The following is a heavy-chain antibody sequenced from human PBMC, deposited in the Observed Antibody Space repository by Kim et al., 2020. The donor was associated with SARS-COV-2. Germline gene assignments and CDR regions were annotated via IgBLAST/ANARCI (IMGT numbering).Heavy chain of an antibody. Sequence: SVKVSCKASGGTFSSYAISWVRQAPGQGLEWMGGIIPIFGTANYAQKFQGRVTITADESTSTAYMELSSLRSEDTAVYYCARLWLSYYGPEEDYYYYGMDVWGQGTTVTVSS. J-gene: IGHJ6*02. D-gene: IGHD3-22*01. CDR1: GGTFSSYA. V-gene: IGHV1-69*13. CDR2: IIPIFGTA. CDR3: ARLWLSYYGPEEDYYYYGMDV.